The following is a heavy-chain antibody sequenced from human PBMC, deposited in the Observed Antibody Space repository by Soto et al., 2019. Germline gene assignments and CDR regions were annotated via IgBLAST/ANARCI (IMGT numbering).Heavy chain of an antibody. CDR3: ARRTGSSYSRFGY. CDR2: IYHSGST. CDR1: GGSIGSSNW. Sequence: SETLSLTCAVSGGSIGSSNWWSWVRQPPGKGLEWIGEIYHSGSTNYNPSLKSRVTISVDKSKNQFSLKLSSVTAADTAVYYCARRTGSSYSRFGYWGQGTLVTVSS. V-gene: IGHV4-4*02. J-gene: IGHJ4*02. D-gene: IGHD1-1*01.